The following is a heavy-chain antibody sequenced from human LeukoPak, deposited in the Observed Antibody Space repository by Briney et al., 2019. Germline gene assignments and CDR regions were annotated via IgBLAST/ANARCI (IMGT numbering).Heavy chain of an antibody. CDR3: VRDLWNFYDSSSSADY. CDR2: IKSDGSIT. CDR1: GFTFSSYW. Sequence: GGSLRLSCAASGFTFSSYWMHWVRQAPGKGLVWVSRIKSDGSITSYADSVKGRFTISRDNAKNTLYLQMNSLRAEDTAVYYCVRDLWNFYDSSSSADYWGQGTLVTVSS. J-gene: IGHJ4*02. D-gene: IGHD3-22*01. V-gene: IGHV3-74*01.